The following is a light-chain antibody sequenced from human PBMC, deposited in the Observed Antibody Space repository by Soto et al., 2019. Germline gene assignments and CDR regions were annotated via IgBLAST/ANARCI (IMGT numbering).Light chain of an antibody. V-gene: IGKV1-13*02. CDR3: QQFNSYPRIT. CDR1: QGISSA. Sequence: AIQLTQSPSSLSASVGDRVTITCRASQGISSALAWYQQKPGKAPKLLIYDASSLESGVPSRFRGSGTGSAFTLTISILQPENFATYYCQQFNSYPRITFGPGTKVDIK. J-gene: IGKJ3*01. CDR2: DAS.